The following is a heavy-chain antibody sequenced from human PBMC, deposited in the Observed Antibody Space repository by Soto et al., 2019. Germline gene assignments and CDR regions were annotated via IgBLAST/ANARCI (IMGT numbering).Heavy chain of an antibody. D-gene: IGHD3-10*01. Sequence: ESLKISCKGSGYSFAGYWIGWVRQMPGKGLDWMGVIYPGDSDTRYSPSFHGQVTISADKSISTAYLQWSSLKASDTAMYFCARLPGVRGVFDGFNAWGQGTMVTVSS. J-gene: IGHJ3*01. CDR2: IYPGDSDT. CDR1: GYSFAGYW. V-gene: IGHV5-51*01. CDR3: ARLPGVRGVFDGFNA.